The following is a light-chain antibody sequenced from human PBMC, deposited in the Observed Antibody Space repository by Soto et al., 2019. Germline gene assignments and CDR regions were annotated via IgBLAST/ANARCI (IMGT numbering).Light chain of an antibody. Sequence: EIVLTQSPATLSLSPGNRATLSCRASESVSRYLAWYHQKPGQAPRLLIYDASNRATGIPARFSGSGSGTEFTLTITSLEPDDFAVYYCQQRSNWPSTFGGGTKVEIK. CDR1: ESVSRY. CDR2: DAS. V-gene: IGKV3-11*01. CDR3: QQRSNWPST. J-gene: IGKJ4*01.